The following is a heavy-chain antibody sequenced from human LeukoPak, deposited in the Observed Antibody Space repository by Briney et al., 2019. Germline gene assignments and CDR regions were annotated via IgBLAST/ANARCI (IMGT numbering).Heavy chain of an antibody. CDR1: GGTFSIYA. CDR3: AKDTYYYDSSGQGGMDV. CDR2: IIPILGIA. Sequence: SVTVSCTSSGGTFSIYAISWVRQAPGQGLEWMGRIIPILGIANYAQKFQGRVTITADKSTITAYMELSSLRSEDTAVYYCAKDTYYYDSSGQGGMDVWGQGTTVTVSS. V-gene: IGHV1-69*04. J-gene: IGHJ6*02. D-gene: IGHD3-22*01.